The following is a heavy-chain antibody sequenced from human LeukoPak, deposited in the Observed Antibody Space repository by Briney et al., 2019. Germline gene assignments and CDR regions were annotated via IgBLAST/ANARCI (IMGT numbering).Heavy chain of an antibody. V-gene: IGHV3-11*04. D-gene: IGHD5-12*01. CDR2: IDSSGSTR. J-gene: IGHJ4*02. CDR3: AREEYSGYDTALFDY. Sequence: GGSLRLSCAASGFTFSDYYMTWIRQAPGKGLEWVSYIDSSGSTRYYADSVKGRFTISRDNAKNSLYLQMNSLRAEDTAVYYCAREEYSGYDTALFDYWGQGTLVTVSS. CDR1: GFTFSDYY.